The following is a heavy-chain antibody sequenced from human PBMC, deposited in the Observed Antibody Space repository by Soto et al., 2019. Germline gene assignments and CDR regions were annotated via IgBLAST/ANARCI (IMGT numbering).Heavy chain of an antibody. CDR3: ARDPKSSSPFDP. J-gene: IGHJ5*02. CDR1: GFTFSSYS. CDR2: ISSSSSYI. D-gene: IGHD6-13*01. V-gene: IGHV3-21*01. Sequence: EVQLVESGGGLVKPGGSLRLSCAASGFTFSSYSMNWVREAPGKGLEWVSSISSSSSYIYYEYSVKGRFTISRDNAKNSLYLQINSLRAEDTAVYYCARDPKSSSPFDPWGQGTLVTVSS.